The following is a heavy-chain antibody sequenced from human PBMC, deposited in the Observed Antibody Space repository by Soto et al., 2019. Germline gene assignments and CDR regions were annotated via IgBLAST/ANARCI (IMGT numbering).Heavy chain of an antibody. D-gene: IGHD2-2*01. CDR1: GVTFSSYA. V-gene: IGHV1-69*01. CDR2: LIAIFGTV. Sequence: QVQLGQCGAEVKKPGSSVKVSCKASGVTFSSYAISWVRQAPGKGLGWMGGLIAIFGTVNYAQKVQGRGTMTPDEPNSTAYLELSRLRSENTAVYYCARAATCPADPRLCMDVWGQGTTVTVSS. J-gene: IGHJ6*02. CDR3: ARAATCPADPRLCMDV.